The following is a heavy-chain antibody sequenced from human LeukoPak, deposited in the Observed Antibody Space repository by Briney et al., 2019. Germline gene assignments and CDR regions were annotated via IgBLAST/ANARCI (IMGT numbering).Heavy chain of an antibody. Sequence: GASVKVSCKASGGTFSSYAISWVRQAPGQGLEWMGGIIPIFGTANYAQEFQGRVTITADESTSTAYMELSSLRSEDTAMYYCARRQYDSSGYYYSPLGYWGQGTLVTVSS. CDR3: ARRQYDSSGYYYSPLGY. V-gene: IGHV1-69*13. J-gene: IGHJ4*02. CDR1: GGTFSSYA. CDR2: IIPIFGTA. D-gene: IGHD3-22*01.